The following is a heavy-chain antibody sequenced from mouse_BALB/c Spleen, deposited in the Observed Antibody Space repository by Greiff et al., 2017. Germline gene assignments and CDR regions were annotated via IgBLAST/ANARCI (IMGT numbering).Heavy chain of an antibody. V-gene: IGHV5-9-3*01. D-gene: IGHD2-3*01. CDR1: GFTFSSYA. Sequence: EVKLVESGGGLVKPGGSLKLSCAASGFTFSSYAMSWVRQTPEKRLEWVATISSGGSYTYYPDSVKGRFTISRDNAKNTLYLQMSSLRSEDTAMYYCARQNDGYQFAYWGQGTLVTVSA. CDR2: ISSGGSYT. CDR3: ARQNDGYQFAY. J-gene: IGHJ3*01.